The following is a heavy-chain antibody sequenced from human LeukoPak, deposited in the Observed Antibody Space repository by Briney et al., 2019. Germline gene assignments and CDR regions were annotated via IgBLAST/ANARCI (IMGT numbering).Heavy chain of an antibody. Sequence: SQTLSLTCTVSGGSISSGSYYWSWIRQPAGKGLEWIGRIYTSGRTNYNPSLKSRVTISVDTSKTQFSLKLSSVTAADTAVYYCARAQYDYGSGSYYYYYYMDVWGKGTTVTVSS. CDR1: GGSISSGSYY. CDR2: IYTSGRT. D-gene: IGHD3-10*01. CDR3: ARAQYDYGSGSYYYYYYMDV. J-gene: IGHJ6*03. V-gene: IGHV4-61*02.